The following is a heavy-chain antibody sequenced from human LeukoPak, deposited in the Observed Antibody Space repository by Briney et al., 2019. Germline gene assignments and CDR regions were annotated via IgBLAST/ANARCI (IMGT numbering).Heavy chain of an antibody. D-gene: IGHD5-18*01. CDR1: GFTFDDYA. J-gene: IGHJ6*03. CDR3: AKAATAMAHYYSYYRDV. CDR2: ISGDGGST. Sequence: PGGSLRLSCAASGFTFDDYAMHWVRQAPGKGLEWVSLISGDGGSTYYADSVKGRFTISRDNSKDSLYLQMNSLRTEDTALYYCAKAATAMAHYYSYYRDVWGKGTTVTVSS. V-gene: IGHV3-43*02.